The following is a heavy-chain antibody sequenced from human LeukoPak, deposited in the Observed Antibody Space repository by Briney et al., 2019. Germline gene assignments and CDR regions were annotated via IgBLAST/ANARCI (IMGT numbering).Heavy chain of an antibody. V-gene: IGHV4-4*07. CDR1: GASISSNY. D-gene: IGHD2-15*01. CDR3: ARAVCSSGDCYHFDQ. J-gene: IGHJ4*02. Sequence: SETLSLTCTVSGASISSNYWSWIRQPAGKGLEWIGRLFTGGNTNYNPSLKSRVTMSIDTSKNQFSLKLNSVTAADTAVYYCARAVCSSGDCYHFDQWGQRTLVTVSS. CDR2: LFTGGNT.